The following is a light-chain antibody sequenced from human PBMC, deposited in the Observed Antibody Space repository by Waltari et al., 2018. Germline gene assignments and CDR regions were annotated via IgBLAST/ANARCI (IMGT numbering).Light chain of an antibody. Sequence: QSLLTQPPSASATPGQRVTVSCPGSSSNIGANAVTWYQQLPGTAPKLLIYNNNARPSGVPDRFSGSKSGTSASLAISGLQSEDEARYYCAAWDGSLHGVVFGGGTNLAVL. V-gene: IGLV1-44*01. CDR3: AAWDGSLHGVV. CDR1: SSNIGANA. J-gene: IGLJ2*01. CDR2: NNN.